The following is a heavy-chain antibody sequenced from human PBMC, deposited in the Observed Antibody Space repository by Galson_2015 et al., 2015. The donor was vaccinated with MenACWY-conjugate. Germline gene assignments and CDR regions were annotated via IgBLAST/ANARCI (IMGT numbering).Heavy chain of an antibody. CDR3: AYGLSRQIAAAGLRFDY. CDR2: ISYDGSNK. V-gene: IGHV3-30*04. CDR1: GFTFSSYA. D-gene: IGHD6-13*01. J-gene: IGHJ4*02. Sequence: SLRLSCAVSGFTFSSYAMHWVRQAPGKGLEWVAVISYDGSNKYYADSVKGRFTISRDNSKNTLYLQMNSLRAEDTAVYYCAYGLSRQIAAAGLRFDYWGQGTLVTVSS.